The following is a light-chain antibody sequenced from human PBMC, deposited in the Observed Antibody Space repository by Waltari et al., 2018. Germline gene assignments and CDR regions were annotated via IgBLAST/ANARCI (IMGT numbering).Light chain of an antibody. CDR2: DVT. CDR3: NSCASSSTYV. J-gene: IGLJ1*01. V-gene: IGLV2-14*01. CDR1: SNDVGGYNY. Sequence: QSALTQPASVSGSPRQSITISCTGTSNDVGGYNYVSWYQQHPGKAPKLIIYDVTKRPSGVSNRFSGSKSGNTASLTISGLQTEDEADYYCNSCASSSTYVFGSGTRVTVL.